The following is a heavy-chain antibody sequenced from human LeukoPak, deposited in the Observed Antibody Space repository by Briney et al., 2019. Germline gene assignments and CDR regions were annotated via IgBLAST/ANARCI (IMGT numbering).Heavy chain of an antibody. CDR3: ANLPTSWVYDPFDY. V-gene: IGHV3-9*01. J-gene: IGHJ4*02. CDR1: GFTFDDYA. CDR2: ISWNSGSI. Sequence: SLRLSCAASGFTFDDYAMHWVRQAPGKGLEWVSGISWNSGSIGYADSVKGRFTISRDNSKNTLYLQMNSLRAEDTAVYYCANLPTSWVYDPFDYWGQGTLVTVSS. D-gene: IGHD2-2*01.